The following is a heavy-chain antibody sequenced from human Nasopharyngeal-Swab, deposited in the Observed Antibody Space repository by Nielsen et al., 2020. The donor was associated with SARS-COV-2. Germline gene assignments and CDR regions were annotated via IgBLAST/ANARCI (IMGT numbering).Heavy chain of an antibody. D-gene: IGHD3-16*02. CDR1: GSSFSTYW. CDR2: IKQDGSEK. Sequence: GESLEISCAASGSSFSTYWMTWVRQAPGKGLEWVANIKQDGSEKYYVDSVKGRFTVSRDNPKNLLYLQVNSLRAEDTAVYYCARQGVFVPAYFHQYYMDVWGKGTTVTVSS. V-gene: IGHV3-7*03. J-gene: IGHJ6*03. CDR3: ARQGVFVPAYFHQYYMDV.